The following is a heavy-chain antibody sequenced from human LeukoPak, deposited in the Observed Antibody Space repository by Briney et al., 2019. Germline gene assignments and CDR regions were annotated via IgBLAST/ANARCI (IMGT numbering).Heavy chain of an antibody. CDR2: INPNSGGT. V-gene: IGHV1-2*02. CDR3: AREPSYSSGWPFDY. D-gene: IGHD6-19*01. J-gene: IGHJ4*02. Sequence: GASVKVSCKASGYTFTGYYMHWVRQAPGQGLEWMGWINPNSGGTNYAQKFQGRVTMTRDTSISTAYMELSRLRSEDTAVYYCAREPSYSSGWPFDYWGQGTLVTVSS. CDR1: GYTFTGYY.